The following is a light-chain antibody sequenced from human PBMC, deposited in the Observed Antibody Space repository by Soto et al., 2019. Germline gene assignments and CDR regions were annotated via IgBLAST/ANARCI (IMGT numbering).Light chain of an antibody. CDR3: SSYAGSNNYV. CDR2: EVS. Sequence: QSALTQPPSASGSPGQSVTISCTGTSGDVGGYNYVSWYQQHPGKAPKLMIFEVSERPSGVPDRFPASKSGNTASLTVSGLQAEDEDDYYCSSYAGSNNYVFGTGTKVTVL. CDR1: SGDVGGYNY. J-gene: IGLJ1*01. V-gene: IGLV2-8*01.